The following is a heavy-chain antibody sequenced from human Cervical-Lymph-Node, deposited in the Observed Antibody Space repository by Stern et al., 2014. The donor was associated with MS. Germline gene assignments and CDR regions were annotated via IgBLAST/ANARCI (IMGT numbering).Heavy chain of an antibody. V-gene: IGHV1-69*06. D-gene: IGHD3-10*01. CDR2: VIPFVETS. J-gene: IGHJ5*02. CDR1: GG. Sequence: VQLVESGAEVKKPGSSVKVSCKSSGGISWVRQAPGQGLEWMGGVIPFVETSNYAQKFQGRVTITADTSTNTTYLHLSRLTSADTAVYYCARGSGDNWFGPWGQGTLVTVSS. CDR3: ARGSGDNWFGP.